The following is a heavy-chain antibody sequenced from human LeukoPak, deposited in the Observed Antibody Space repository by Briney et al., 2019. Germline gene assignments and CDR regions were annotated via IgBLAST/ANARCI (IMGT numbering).Heavy chain of an antibody. CDR2: IHHSGST. D-gene: IGHD3-10*01. CDR1: GYSISSGYF. V-gene: IGHV4-38-2*02. Sequence: ASETLSLTCTVTGYSISSGYFWGWIRLPPGQGLEWIGSIHHSGSTYYNPSLKSRVTISVDTSKNQFSLKLSSVTAADTAVYYCARVSGSGLAYYYYYMDVWGKGTTVTVSS. CDR3: ARVSGSGLAYYYYYMDV. J-gene: IGHJ6*03.